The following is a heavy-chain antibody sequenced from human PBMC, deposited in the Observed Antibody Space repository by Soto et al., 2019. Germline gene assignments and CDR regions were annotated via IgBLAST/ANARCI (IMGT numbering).Heavy chain of an antibody. J-gene: IGHJ6*02. CDR3: ARGYCSSTSCYYYYYGMDV. V-gene: IGHV1-8*01. Sequence: GASVKVSCKASGYTFTSYDINWVRQATGQGLEWMGWMNPNSGNTGYAQKFQGRVTMTRNTSISTAYMELSSLRSEDTAVYYCARGYCSSTSCYYYYYGMDVWGQGTTVTVS. CDR2: MNPNSGNT. CDR1: GYTFTSYD. D-gene: IGHD2-2*01.